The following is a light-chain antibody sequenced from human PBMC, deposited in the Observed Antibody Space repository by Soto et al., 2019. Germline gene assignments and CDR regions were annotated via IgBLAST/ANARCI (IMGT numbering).Light chain of an antibody. CDR1: QGIYTY. Sequence: DIQLTQSPSFLSASVGDRVTLTCRASQGIYTYLAWYQQNPGKAPKLLIYGASTLHSGVPSRFSGSGSGTDFTLTISSLQPEDFSTYYCQQLESYPYTFGQGTKLEIK. CDR3: QQLESYPYT. CDR2: GAS. J-gene: IGKJ2*01. V-gene: IGKV1-9*01.